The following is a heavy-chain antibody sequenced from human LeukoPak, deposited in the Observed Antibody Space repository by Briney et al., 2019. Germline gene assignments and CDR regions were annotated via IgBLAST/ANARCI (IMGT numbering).Heavy chain of an antibody. CDR2: INAGNGNT. CDR3: ARGYDSSGYLH. D-gene: IGHD3-22*01. Sequence: ASVKVSCKASGYTFTSYAMHWVRQAPGQRLEWMGWINAGNGNTKYSQKFQGRVTITRDTSISTAYMELSRLRSDDTAVYYCARGYDSSGYLHWGQGTLVTVSS. J-gene: IGHJ4*02. CDR1: GYTFTSYA. V-gene: IGHV1-3*01.